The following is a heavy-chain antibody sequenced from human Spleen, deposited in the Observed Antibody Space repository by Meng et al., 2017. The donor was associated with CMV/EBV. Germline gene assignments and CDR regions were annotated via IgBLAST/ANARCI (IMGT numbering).Heavy chain of an antibody. D-gene: IGHD6-25*01. CDR1: GFMLSDYY. CDR3: ARAAFLRNYFDY. CDR2: ISGGGGTI. Sequence: SCAASGFMLSDYYITWIRQAPGKGLEWVSYISGGGGTIYYADSVKGRFIISRDNARNSLYLQMNSLRAEDTAVYYCARAAFLRNYFDYWGQGTLVTVSS. V-gene: IGHV3-11*04. J-gene: IGHJ4*02.